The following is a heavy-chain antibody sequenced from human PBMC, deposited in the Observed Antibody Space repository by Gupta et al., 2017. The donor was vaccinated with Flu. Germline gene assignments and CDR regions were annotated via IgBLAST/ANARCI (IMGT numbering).Heavy chain of an antibody. V-gene: IGHV3-74*01. CDR3: ARAGELYGDYSLF. J-gene: IGHJ4*02. CDR2: INSDGSTT. CDR1: GFTFSSYW. Sequence: EVQLVESGGGLVQPGGSLRLSCAASGFTFSSYWMHWVRQAPGKGLECVSRINSDGSTTHYADSVKGRFTTSRDNAKNTLYLQTDSLRVEDTAVYYCARAGELYGDYSLFWGQGTLVTVSS. D-gene: IGHD4-17*01.